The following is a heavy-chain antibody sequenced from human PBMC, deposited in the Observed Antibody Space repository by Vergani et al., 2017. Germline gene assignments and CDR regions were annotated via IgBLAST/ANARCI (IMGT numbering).Heavy chain of an antibody. V-gene: IGHV1-69*01. CDR2: IIPIFGTA. J-gene: IGHJ5*02. Sequence: QVQLVQSGAEVKKPGSSVKVSCKASGGTFSSYAISWVRQAPGQGLEWMGGIIPIFGTANYAQKFQGRVTITADESTSTAYMGLSSLRSEDTAVYYCAGEIRGWYSVDRADWFDPWGQGTLVTVSS. CDR3: AGEIRGWYSVDRADWFDP. CDR1: GGTFSSYA. D-gene: IGHD6-19*01.